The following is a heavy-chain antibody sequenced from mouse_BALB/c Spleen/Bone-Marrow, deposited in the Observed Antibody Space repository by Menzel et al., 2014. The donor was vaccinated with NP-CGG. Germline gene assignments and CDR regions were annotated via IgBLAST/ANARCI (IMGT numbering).Heavy chain of an antibody. V-gene: IGHV2-9*02. Sequence: VQLQQSGPGLVAPSQSLSITCTVSEFSLSSYGVHWVRQPPGKGLEWLGVIWAGGSINYNSALMSRLSISKDNSKSXVFLKMKSLQNDDTAMYYCAREGRGSYGSSGCAMDYWGQGTSVTVSS. CDR3: AREGRGSYGSSGCAMDY. CDR2: IWAGGSI. J-gene: IGHJ4*01. D-gene: IGHD1-1*01. CDR1: EFSLSSYG.